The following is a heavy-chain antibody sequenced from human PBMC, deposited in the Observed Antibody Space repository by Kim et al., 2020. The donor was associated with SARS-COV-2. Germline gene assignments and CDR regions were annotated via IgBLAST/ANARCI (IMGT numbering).Heavy chain of an antibody. V-gene: IGHV4-59*01. CDR3: ARGFDP. CDR2: IYYSGST. Sequence: SETLSLTCTVSGGSISSYYWSWIRQPPGKGLEWIGYIYYSGSTNYNPSFKSRVTISVDTSKNQFSLKRSSVTAADTAAHYCARGFDPVGQGTRVAVSS. CDR1: GGSISSYY. J-gene: IGHJ5*02.